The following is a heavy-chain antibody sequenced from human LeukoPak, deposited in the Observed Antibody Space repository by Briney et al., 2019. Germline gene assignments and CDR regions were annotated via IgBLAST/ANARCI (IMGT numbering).Heavy chain of an antibody. D-gene: IGHD3-3*01. CDR3: AKASVRFLELGWFDP. Sequence: PGGSLRLSCAASGFTFSSYEMNWVRQAPGKGLEWVSGISWNSGNIGYADSVKGRFTISRDNAKNSLYLQMNSLRAEDTALYYCAKASVRFLELGWFDPWGKGTLVTVSS. CDR1: GFTFSSYE. CDR2: ISWNSGNI. V-gene: IGHV3-9*01. J-gene: IGHJ5*02.